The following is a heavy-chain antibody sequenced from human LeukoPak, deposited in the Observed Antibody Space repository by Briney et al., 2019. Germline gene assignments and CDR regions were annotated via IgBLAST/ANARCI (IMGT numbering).Heavy chain of an antibody. Sequence: GASVKVSCKASGYTFTAFYIHWVRQAPGQGLEWMGWINPNSGGTNYAQNFQGRVTMTRDTSITTAYMELSRLRSDDTALYYCAVVVVASTEDYKWFDPWGQGTLVTVSS. V-gene: IGHV1-2*02. CDR2: INPNSGGT. CDR1: GYTFTAFY. J-gene: IGHJ5*02. D-gene: IGHD2-15*01. CDR3: AVVVVASTEDYKWFDP.